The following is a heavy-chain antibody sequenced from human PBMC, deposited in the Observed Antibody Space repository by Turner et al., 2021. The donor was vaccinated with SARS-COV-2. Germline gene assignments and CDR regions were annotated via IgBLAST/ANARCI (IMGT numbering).Heavy chain of an antibody. D-gene: IGHD1-1*01. J-gene: IGHJ4*02. CDR1: GGSVSSSEHY. V-gene: IGHV4-39*01. CDR2: IHYIGTT. CDR3: ARRGRASRFSFDY. Sequence: HLQLQESGPGLVKPSDTLSLTCSVSGGSVSSSEHYWDWIRQPPGKGLAWIGSIHYIGTTYYNPSLKSRVTISVDTSKNQFSLKLTSVTAADTAVYFCARRGRASRFSFDYWGQGRLLTVSS.